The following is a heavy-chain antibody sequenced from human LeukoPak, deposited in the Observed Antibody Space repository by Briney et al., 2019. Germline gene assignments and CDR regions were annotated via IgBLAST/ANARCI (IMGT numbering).Heavy chain of an antibody. CDR2: INPSGGST. V-gene: IGHV1-46*01. D-gene: IGHD3-3*01. CDR1: GYTFTSYY. CDR3: ARGHYDFWSGYPPYHDAFDI. J-gene: IGHJ3*02. Sequence: ASVKVSCKASGYTFTSYYMHWVRQAPGQGLEWMGIINPSGGSTSYAQKFQGRVTMTRDTSTSTVYMELSSLRSEDTAVYYCARGHYDFWSGYPPYHDAFDIWGQGTMVTVSS.